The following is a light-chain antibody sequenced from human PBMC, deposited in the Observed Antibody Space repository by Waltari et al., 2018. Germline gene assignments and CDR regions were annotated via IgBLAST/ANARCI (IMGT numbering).Light chain of an antibody. CDR3: QHYVRLPVT. CDR2: GAS. V-gene: IGKV3-20*01. J-gene: IGKJ1*01. CDR1: QSVSRT. Sequence: EIVLTQSPGTLPLSPGERATLPCRASQSVSRTLAWYQQKPGQAPRLLIYGASTRATGIPDRFSGSGSGTDFSLTISRLEPEDFAVYYCQHYVRLPVTFGQGTKVEIK.